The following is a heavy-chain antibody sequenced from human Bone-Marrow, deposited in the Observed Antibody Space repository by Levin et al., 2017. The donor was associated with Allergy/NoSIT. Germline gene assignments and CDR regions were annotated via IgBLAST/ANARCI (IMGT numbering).Heavy chain of an antibody. CDR3: VKLKYYSGPDWFDP. D-gene: IGHD3-10*01. V-gene: IGHV4-39*01. CDR1: GGSITGSDDY. J-gene: IGHJ5*02. CDR2: IYYSGST. Sequence: PSETLSLTCTVSGGSITGSDDYWSWVRQTPGKGLEWLGSIYYSGSTYYNPSFNRRLTISVDTPKNQFSLRLHSVTAADTALYYCVKLKYYSGPDWFDPWGQGTLVTVSS.